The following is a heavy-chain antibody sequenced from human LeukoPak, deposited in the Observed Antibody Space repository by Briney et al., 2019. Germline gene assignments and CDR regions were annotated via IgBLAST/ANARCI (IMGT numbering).Heavy chain of an antibody. CDR2: ISGSGGST. V-gene: IGHV3-23*01. D-gene: IGHD2-2*02. Sequence: GGSLRLSCAASGFTFSSYAMSWVRQAPGQGLGWVSAISGSGGSTYYADSVKGRFTISRDNSKNTLYLQMNSLRAEDTAVYYCANPYCSSTSCYKGEVYWGQGTLVTASS. CDR3: ANPYCSSTSCYKGEVY. J-gene: IGHJ4*02. CDR1: GFTFSSYA.